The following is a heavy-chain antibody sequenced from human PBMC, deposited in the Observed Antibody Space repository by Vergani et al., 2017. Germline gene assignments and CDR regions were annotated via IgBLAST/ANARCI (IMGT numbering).Heavy chain of an antibody. CDR2: ISYDGSNK. J-gene: IGHJ4*02. CDR3: ARGLWFGEFDY. V-gene: IGHV3-30-3*01. CDR1: GFTFSSYA. Sequence: QVQLVESGGGVVQPGRSLRLSCAASGFTFSSYAMHWVRQAPGKGLEWVAVISYDGSNKYYADSVKGRFTISRDNSKNTLYLQMNSLRAEDTAVYYCARGLWFGEFDYWGQGTLVTVSS. D-gene: IGHD3-10*01.